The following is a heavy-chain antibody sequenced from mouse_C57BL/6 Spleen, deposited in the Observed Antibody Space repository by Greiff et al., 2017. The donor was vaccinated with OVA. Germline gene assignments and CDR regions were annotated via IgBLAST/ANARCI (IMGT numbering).Heavy chain of an antibody. CDR3: ARYYGSSLDY. CDR1: GFNIKNTY. J-gene: IGHJ2*01. Sequence: VQLKQSVAELVRPGASVKLSCTASGFNIKNTYMHWVKPRPDQGLEWIGRIDPSNGNPKYDPKFQGKATITADTSANTASLQLSSLTSEDTAIYYWARYYGSSLDYWGQGTTLTVSS. D-gene: IGHD1-1*01. CDR2: IDPSNGNP. V-gene: IGHV14-3*01.